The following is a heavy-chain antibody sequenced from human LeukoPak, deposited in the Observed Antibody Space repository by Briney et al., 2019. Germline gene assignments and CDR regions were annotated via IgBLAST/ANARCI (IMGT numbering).Heavy chain of an antibody. V-gene: IGHV3-53*01. J-gene: IGHJ4*02. CDR1: GFTFSSYA. Sequence: GGSLRLSCAASGFTFSSYAMSWVRQAPGKGLEWVSVIYSGGSTYYADSVKGRFTISRDNSKNTLYLQMNSLRAEDTAVYYCARDMAHGDYYDYWGQGTLVTVSS. CDR2: IYSGGST. CDR3: ARDMAHGDYYDY. D-gene: IGHD4-17*01.